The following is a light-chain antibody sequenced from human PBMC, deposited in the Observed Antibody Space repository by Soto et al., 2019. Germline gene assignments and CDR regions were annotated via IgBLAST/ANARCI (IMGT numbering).Light chain of an antibody. CDR1: QSISSY. J-gene: IGKJ4*01. Sequence: DIRMTHSPSSVSASVLDRVTITSRASQSISSYLNWYQQKPGKAPKLLIYAASSLQSGVPSRFSGSGSGTDFTLTISSLQPEDFATYYCQQSYSTPLTFGGGTKVDI. CDR2: AAS. CDR3: QQSYSTPLT. V-gene: IGKV1-39*01.